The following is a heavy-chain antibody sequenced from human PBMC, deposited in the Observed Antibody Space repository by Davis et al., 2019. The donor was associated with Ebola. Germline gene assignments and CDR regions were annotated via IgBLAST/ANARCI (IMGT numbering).Heavy chain of an antibody. V-gene: IGHV3-53*01. CDR1: GFTVKSNY. CDR3: ARGPYYYYSRDIYVDQ. Sequence: PGGSLRLSCAASGFTVKSNYFHWVRQAPGRGLEWVSVLRAADDSYYADSVRGRFTVSRDNAKSTLYLQMNSLRTEDTALYYCARGPYYYYSRDIYVDQWGQGTFVTVSS. D-gene: IGHD3-16*01. CDR2: LRAADDS. J-gene: IGHJ4*02.